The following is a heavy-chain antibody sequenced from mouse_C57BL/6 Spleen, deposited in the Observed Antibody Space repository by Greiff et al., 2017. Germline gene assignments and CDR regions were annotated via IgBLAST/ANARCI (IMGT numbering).Heavy chain of an antibody. CDR1: GFNIKNTY. CDR3: ARWGGKESTWFAY. Sequence: EVMLQQSVAELVRPGASVKLSCTASGFNIKNTYMHWVKQRPEQGLEWIGRIDPANGNTKYAPKFQGKVTITTDTSPNTAYLQLSSLTSKYTAIYYCARWGGKESTWFAYWGQGTLVTVSA. J-gene: IGHJ3*01. D-gene: IGHD1-3*01. CDR2: IDPANGNT. V-gene: IGHV14-3*01.